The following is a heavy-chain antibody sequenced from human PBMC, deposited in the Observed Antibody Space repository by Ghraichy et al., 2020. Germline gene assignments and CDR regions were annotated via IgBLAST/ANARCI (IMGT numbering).Heavy chain of an antibody. J-gene: IGHJ6*02. V-gene: IGHV3-74*01. CDR3: ARYGTTGPVSNYYHGLDV. Sequence: ETLSLTCTASGFKFNRYWMHWVRQAPGKGLVWVSRIDSDGSDTNYADSVRGRFTISRDNAKNTLFLEISSLRADDTAIYYCARYGTTGPVSNYYHGLDVWGQGTAVTVSS. CDR1: GFKFNRYW. CDR2: IDSDGSDT. D-gene: IGHD3-10*01.